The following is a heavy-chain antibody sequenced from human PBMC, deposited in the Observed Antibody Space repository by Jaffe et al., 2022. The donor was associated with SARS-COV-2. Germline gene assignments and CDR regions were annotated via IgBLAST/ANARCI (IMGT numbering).Heavy chain of an antibody. CDR1: GFTFSSYS. CDR3: ARDPTVGEQQLWVGWFDP. Sequence: EVQLVESGGGLVQPGGSLRLSCAASGFTFSSYSMNWVRQAPGKGLEWVSYISSSSSTIYYADSVKGRFTISRDNAKNSLYLQMNSLRDEDTAVYYCARDPTVGEQQLWVGWFDPWGQGTLVTVSS. CDR2: ISSSSSTI. J-gene: IGHJ5*02. D-gene: IGHD6-13*01. V-gene: IGHV3-48*02.